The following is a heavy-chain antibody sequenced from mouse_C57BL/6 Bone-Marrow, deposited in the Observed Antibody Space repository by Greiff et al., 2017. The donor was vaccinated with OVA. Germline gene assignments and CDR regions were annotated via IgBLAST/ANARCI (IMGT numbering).Heavy chain of an antibody. CDR1: GYSFSSSW. CDR3: ARYYGSYWYFDV. CDR2: IYPGDGDT. V-gene: IGHV1-82*01. J-gene: IGHJ1*03. D-gene: IGHD1-1*01. Sequence: VQLQQSGPELVKPGASVKISCKASGYSFSSSWMNWVKQRPGKGLEWIGRIYPGDGDTNYNGKFKGKATLTADKSYSTAYMKLSSLTSEDSAVYFCARYYGSYWYFDVWGTGTTVTVSS.